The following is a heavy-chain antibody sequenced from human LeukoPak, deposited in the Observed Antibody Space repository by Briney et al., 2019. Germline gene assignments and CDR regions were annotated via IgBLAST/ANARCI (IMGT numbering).Heavy chain of an antibody. J-gene: IGHJ4*02. CDR3: ARDKRQERWPDY. V-gene: IGHV3-21*01. Sequence: GGSLRLSCAASGFTFSNAWMSWVRQAPRKGLEWVSSISSSSNYIYYADSVKGRFTISRDNAKNSLYLQMDSLRAEDTAVYYCARDKRQERWPDYWGQGTLVTVSS. D-gene: IGHD5-24*01. CDR2: ISSSSNYI. CDR1: GFTFSNAW.